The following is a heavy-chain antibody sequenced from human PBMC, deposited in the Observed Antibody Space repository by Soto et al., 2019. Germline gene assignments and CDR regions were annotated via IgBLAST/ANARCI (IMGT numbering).Heavy chain of an antibody. Sequence: RGESLKISCAASGFTLSSYVMHWVRQAPGKGLEWVARISYAGNDNYYADSVKGRFTISRDNSKKTLYLQMTSLRADDTAVYYCARDRQQWLEPAGGALPFWGQGTMVTV. D-gene: IGHD6-19*01. J-gene: IGHJ3*01. CDR1: GFTLSSYV. CDR3: ARDRQQWLEPAGGALPF. CDR2: ISYAGNDN. V-gene: IGHV3-30-3*01.